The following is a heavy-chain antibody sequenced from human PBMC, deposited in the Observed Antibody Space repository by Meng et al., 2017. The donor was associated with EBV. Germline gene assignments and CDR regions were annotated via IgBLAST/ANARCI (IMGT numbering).Heavy chain of an antibody. Sequence: HALIDQPGPDLKKPGSPVTAPCQATGYPFTSYGISWVRHAPDQGLAWIGWISAYKGNTTYAQTPQGSVTMTNDTSTSTAYMELWSLRSDDTPVYYCATATRGYAFNLFDPWGQGTLVTVSS. CDR3: ATATRGYAFNLFDP. V-gene: IGHV1-18*04. CDR1: GYPFTSYG. CDR2: ISAYKGNT. J-gene: IGHJ5*02. D-gene: IGHD5-12*01.